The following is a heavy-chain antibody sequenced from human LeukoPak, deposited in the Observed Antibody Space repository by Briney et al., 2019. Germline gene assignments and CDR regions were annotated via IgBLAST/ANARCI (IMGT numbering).Heavy chain of an antibody. CDR2: ISSSSSYI. CDR3: AREEGGYGSFDS. Sequence: GGSLRLSCAASGFTVSSKYMSWVRQAPGKGLEWVSSISSSSSYIYYADSVKGRFTISRDNAKNSLYLQMNSLRAEDTAVYYCAREEGGYGSFDSWGQGTLVTVSS. D-gene: IGHD5-18*01. J-gene: IGHJ4*02. V-gene: IGHV3-21*01. CDR1: GFTVSSKY.